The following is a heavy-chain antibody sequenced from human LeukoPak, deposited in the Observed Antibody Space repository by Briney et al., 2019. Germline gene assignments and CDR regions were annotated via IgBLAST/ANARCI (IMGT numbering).Heavy chain of an antibody. CDR3: AGPGYSSGWTSDY. CDR1: AGSISGFH. D-gene: IGHD6-19*01. J-gene: IGHJ4*02. CDR2: IYYNGST. Sequence: PSETLSLTCTVSAGSISGFHWSWIRQPPGKGLEWIGYIYYNGSTNYNPSLKSRVTISVDTSKNQFSLKLNSVTAADTAVYYCAGPGYSSGWTSDYWGQGTLVTVSS. V-gene: IGHV4-59*08.